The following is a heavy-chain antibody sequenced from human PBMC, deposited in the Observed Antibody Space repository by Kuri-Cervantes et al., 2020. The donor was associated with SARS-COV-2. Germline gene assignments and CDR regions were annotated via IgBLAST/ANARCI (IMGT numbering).Heavy chain of an antibody. V-gene: IGHV3-21*01. CDR3: ARDEEGGCSSTSCFLYGYGMDV. CDR2: ISSSSYI. Sequence: GESLKISCAASGFTFSSYSMNWVRQAPGKGLEWVSSISSSSYIYYADSVKGRFTISRDNAKNPLYLQMNSLRAEDTAVYYCARDEEGGCSSTSCFLYGYGMDVWGQGTTVTVSS. J-gene: IGHJ6*02. D-gene: IGHD2-2*01. CDR1: GFTFSSYS.